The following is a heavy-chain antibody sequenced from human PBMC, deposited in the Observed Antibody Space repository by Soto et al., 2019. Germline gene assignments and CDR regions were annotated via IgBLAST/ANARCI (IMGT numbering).Heavy chain of an antibody. V-gene: IGHV3-9*01. CDR1: GFTFDDYA. CDR2: ISWNSGSI. D-gene: IGHD2-15*01. CDR3: AKGFVVAATFHASGAFDI. Sequence: GGSLRLSCAASGFTFDDYAMHWVRQAPGKGLEWVSGISWNSGSIGYADSVKGRFTISRDNAKNSLYLQMNSLRAEDTALYYCAKGFVVAATFHASGAFDIWGQGTMVTVSS. J-gene: IGHJ3*02.